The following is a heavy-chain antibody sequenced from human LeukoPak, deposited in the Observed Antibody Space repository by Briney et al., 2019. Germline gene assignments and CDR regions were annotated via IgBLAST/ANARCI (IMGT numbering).Heavy chain of an antibody. CDR1: GCTFSSYW. CDR3: ARRRGVGSSSYNWFDP. D-gene: IGHD6-6*01. CDR2: INSDGSST. J-gene: IGHJ5*02. V-gene: IGHV3-74*01. Sequence: GGSLRLSCAASGCTFSSYWMHWVRQAPGKGLVWVSRINSDGSSTSYADSVKGRFTISRDNAKNTLYLQMNSLRAEDTAVDYCARRRGVGSSSYNWFDPWGQGTLVTVSS.